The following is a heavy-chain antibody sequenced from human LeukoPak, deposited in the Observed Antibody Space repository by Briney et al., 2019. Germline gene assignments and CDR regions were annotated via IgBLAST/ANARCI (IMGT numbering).Heavy chain of an antibody. V-gene: IGHV4-39*01. CDR2: IYYSGST. Sequence: SETLSLTCTVSGGSISSSSYYWGWIRQPPGKGLEWIGSIYYSGSTYYNPSLRSRVTISVDTSKNQFSLKLSSVTAADTAVYYCARRGCSSTSCYLDYWGQGTLVTVSS. CDR3: ARRGCSSTSCYLDY. CDR1: GGSISSSSYY. D-gene: IGHD2-2*01. J-gene: IGHJ4*02.